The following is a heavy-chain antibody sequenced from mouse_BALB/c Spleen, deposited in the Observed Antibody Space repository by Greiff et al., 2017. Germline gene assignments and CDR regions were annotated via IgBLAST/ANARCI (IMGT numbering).Heavy chain of an antibody. Sequence: QVQLQQPGAELVKPGASVKMSCKASGYTFTSYNMHWVKQTPGQGLEWIGAIYPGNGDTSYNQKFKGKATLTADKSSSTAYMQLSSLTSEDSAVYYCARLDYGNCCWGQGTTLTVSS. CDR3: ARLDYGNCC. CDR1: GYTFTSYN. V-gene: IGHV1-12*01. J-gene: IGHJ2*01. D-gene: IGHD2-1*01. CDR2: IYPGNGDT.